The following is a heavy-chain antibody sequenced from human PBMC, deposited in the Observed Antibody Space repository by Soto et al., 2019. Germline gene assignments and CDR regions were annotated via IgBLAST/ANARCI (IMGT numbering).Heavy chain of an antibody. Sequence: QVQLVQSGAEVKKPGSSVKVSCTASGGTFNSYTINWVRQAPGQGLEWVGRVNPIVGMSNSAQKFQGRVTITADKSTSKAYMDLTSLKPEDTAVYYCATSYGSGSAHFDYWGQGTLVTVSS. CDR3: ATSYGSGSAHFDY. CDR2: VNPIVGMS. CDR1: GGTFNSYT. J-gene: IGHJ4*02. D-gene: IGHD3-10*01. V-gene: IGHV1-69*02.